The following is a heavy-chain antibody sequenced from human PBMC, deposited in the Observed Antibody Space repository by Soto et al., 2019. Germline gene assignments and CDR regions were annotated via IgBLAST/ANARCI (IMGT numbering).Heavy chain of an antibody. D-gene: IGHD3-10*01. CDR1: GGTFSSYA. CDR2: IIPIFGTA. V-gene: IGHV1-69*13. Sequence: SVKVSCKASGGTFSSYAISWVRQAPGQGLEWMGGIIPIFGTANYAQKFQGRVTITADESTSTAYMELSSLRSEDTAVYYCARGLYYYGSGSYYYFGYWGQGTLVTVSS. CDR3: ARGLYYYGSGSYYYFGY. J-gene: IGHJ4*02.